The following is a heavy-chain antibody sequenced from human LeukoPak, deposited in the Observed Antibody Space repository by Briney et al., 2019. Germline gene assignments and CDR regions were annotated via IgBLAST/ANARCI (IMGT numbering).Heavy chain of an antibody. D-gene: IGHD3-10*01. Sequence: SETLSLTCTVSGGSLTLYYWSWIRQPAGKGLEWIGRIYTSGSTNYNPSLKSRVSMSVDTSKNQFSLNLRSVTAADTAVYYCARLYGSVYYYYMDVWGKGTTVTVSS. V-gene: IGHV4-4*07. J-gene: IGHJ6*03. CDR1: GGSLTLYY. CDR2: IYTSGST. CDR3: ARLYGSVYYYYMDV.